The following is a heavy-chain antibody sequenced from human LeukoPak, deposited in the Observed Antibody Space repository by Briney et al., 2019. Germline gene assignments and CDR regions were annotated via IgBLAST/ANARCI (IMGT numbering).Heavy chain of an antibody. CDR3: AIRGPFDY. J-gene: IGHJ4*02. CDR1: GYTLTSYY. Sequence: GASVKVSCKASGYTLTSYYMHWVRQAPGQGLEWMGIINPSGGSTSYAQKFEGRVTMTRHTSTSTVYMELSSLRSEDTAVYYCAIRGPFDYWGQGTLVTVSS. V-gene: IGHV1-46*01. CDR2: INPSGGST.